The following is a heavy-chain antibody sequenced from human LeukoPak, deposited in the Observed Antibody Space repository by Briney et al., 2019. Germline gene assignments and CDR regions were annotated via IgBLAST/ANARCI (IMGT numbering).Heavy chain of an antibody. CDR2: IHHSGNT. CDR3: ARDTSLGTAGTGWFDP. D-gene: IGHD6-13*01. CDR1: GGSIRSYY. V-gene: IGHV4-59*01. J-gene: IGHJ5*02. Sequence: SETLSLTCAVSGGSIRSYYWSWIRQPPGKGLERIRHIHHSGNTNYNPSLKSRVTISVDTSKNQFSLRLSSVAAADTAVYYCARDTSLGTAGTGWFDPWGQGTLVTVSS.